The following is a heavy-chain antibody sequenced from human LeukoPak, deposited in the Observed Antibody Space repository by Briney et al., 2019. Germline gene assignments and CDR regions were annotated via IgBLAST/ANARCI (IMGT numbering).Heavy chain of an antibody. V-gene: IGHV3-23*01. J-gene: IGHJ3*01. CDR2: ISGSGVST. D-gene: IGHD3-22*01. Sequence: GGSLRLSCAASGFTFSTYAMSWVRQAPGKGLEWVSPISGSGVSTYYADSVKGRFTISRDNSKNTLYLQMNSLRAEDTAVYYCATRDYYDSSGFPDAFDFWGQGTMVTVSS. CDR3: ATRDYYDSSGFPDAFDF. CDR1: GFTFSTYA.